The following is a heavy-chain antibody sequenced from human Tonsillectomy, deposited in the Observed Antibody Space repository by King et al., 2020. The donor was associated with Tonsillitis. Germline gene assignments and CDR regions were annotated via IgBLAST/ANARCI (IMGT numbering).Heavy chain of an antibody. D-gene: IGHD6-19*01. CDR3: AREGSAWPIHFEY. J-gene: IGHJ4*02. V-gene: IGHV3-7*01. Sequence: VQLVESGGGLVQPGGSLRLSCAASGFTFSSYWMSWVRQAPGKGLEWVANIKQDGSAKYYVDSVKGRFTISRDNAKNSLCLQMNSLRAEDTAVYYCAREGSAWPIHFEYWGQGTLVTVSS. CDR1: GFTFSSYW. CDR2: IKQDGSAK.